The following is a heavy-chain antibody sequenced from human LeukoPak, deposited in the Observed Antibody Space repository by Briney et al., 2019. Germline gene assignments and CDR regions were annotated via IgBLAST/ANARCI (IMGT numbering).Heavy chain of an antibody. D-gene: IGHD3-22*01. CDR2: INPNSGGT. V-gene: IGHV1-2*02. CDR3: ARDWAPYDSSAFDI. J-gene: IGHJ3*02. Sequence: ASVKVSCKASVYTFTGYYMHWVRQAPGQGLEWMGWINPNSGGTNYAQKFQGRVTMTRDTSISTAYMELSRLRSDDTAVYYCARDWAPYDSSAFDIWGQGTMVTVSS. CDR1: VYTFTGYY.